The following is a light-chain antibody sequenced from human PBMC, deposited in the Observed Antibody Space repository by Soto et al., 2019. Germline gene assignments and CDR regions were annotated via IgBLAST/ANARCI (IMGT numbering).Light chain of an antibody. CDR2: DAS. Sequence: DIQMTQSPSTVSVSVGDRVTITCRASHSISSWLAWYQQKPGKAPKLLIYDASSLESGVPSRFSGSGSGTEFTLTISSLQPDDFATYYCQQYNSYSWTFGQGTKVDIK. CDR3: QQYNSYSWT. J-gene: IGKJ1*01. CDR1: HSISSW. V-gene: IGKV1-5*01.